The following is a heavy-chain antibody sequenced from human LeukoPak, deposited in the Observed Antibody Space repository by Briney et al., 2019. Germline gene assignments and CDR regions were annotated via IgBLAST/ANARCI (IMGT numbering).Heavy chain of an antibody. CDR2: IYYSGST. Sequence: SEALSLTCTVSGGSVSSGGYYWSWIRQHPGKGLEWIGYIYYSGSTYYNPSLKSRVTMSVDTSKNQFSLKLNSVTAADTAVYYCARDSSAYAGYYYYMDVWGKGTTVTVSS. V-gene: IGHV4-31*03. CDR1: GGSVSSGGYY. CDR3: ARDSSAYAGYYYYMDV. J-gene: IGHJ6*03. D-gene: IGHD6-6*01.